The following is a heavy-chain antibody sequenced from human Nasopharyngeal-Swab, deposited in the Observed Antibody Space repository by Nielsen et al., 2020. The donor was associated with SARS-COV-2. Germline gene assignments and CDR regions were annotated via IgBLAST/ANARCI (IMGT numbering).Heavy chain of an antibody. Sequence: ASVKVSCKASGYLLINQALHWVRQAPGQSLEWMGWITAVDGKTEYSQKFHDRLILSSGSSVNTAYMDLSSLRSEDTAVYFCVRDDGTSWLLDKWGPGTLVTVSS. D-gene: IGHD2-15*01. CDR1: GYLLINQA. CDR2: ITAVDGKT. J-gene: IGHJ4*02. V-gene: IGHV1-3*01. CDR3: VRDDGTSWLLDK.